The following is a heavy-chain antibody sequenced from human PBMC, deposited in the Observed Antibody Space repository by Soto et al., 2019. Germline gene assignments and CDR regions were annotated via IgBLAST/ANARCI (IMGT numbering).Heavy chain of an antibody. D-gene: IGHD6-6*01. J-gene: IGHJ4*02. CDR1: GFTFSSYS. CDR2: ISSSSSYI. CDR3: AREWGIAARPVDY. Sequence: VQLVESGGGLLKPGESLRLSCAASGFTFSSYSMNWVRQAPGKGLEWVSSISSSSSYIYYADSVKGRFTISRDNAKNSLYLQMNSLRAEDTAVYYCAREWGIAARPVDYWGQGTLVTVSS. V-gene: IGHV3-21*01.